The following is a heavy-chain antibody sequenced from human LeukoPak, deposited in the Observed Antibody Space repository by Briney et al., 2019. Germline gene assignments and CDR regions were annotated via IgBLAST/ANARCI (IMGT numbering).Heavy chain of an antibody. D-gene: IGHD4-17*01. V-gene: IGHV3-43*01. CDR1: GFTFDDYT. CDR2: ISWDGGST. J-gene: IGHJ6*02. Sequence: PGGSLRLSCAASGFTFDDYTMHWVRQAPGKGLEWVSLISWDGGSTYYADSVKGRFTISRDNSKNSLYLQMNSLRTEDTALYYCAKATTVTSYYYYGMDVWGQGTTVTVSS. CDR3: AKATTVTSYYYYGMDV.